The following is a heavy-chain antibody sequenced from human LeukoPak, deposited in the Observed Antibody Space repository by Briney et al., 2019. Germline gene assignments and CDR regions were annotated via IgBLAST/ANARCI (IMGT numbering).Heavy chain of an antibody. CDR2: ITGSSSYI. J-gene: IGHJ4*02. V-gene: IGHV3-21*01. CDR1: GFTFSSYS. D-gene: IGHD6-19*01. CDR3: ARGSTYSSGWYTGFDY. Sequence: GGSLRLSCVGSGFTFSSYSMNWVRQAPGKGLEWVSSITGSSSYIYYADSVKGRFTISRDNAKKSVYLQMNSLRAEDTAVYYCARGSTYSSGWYTGFDYWGQGSLVTVSS.